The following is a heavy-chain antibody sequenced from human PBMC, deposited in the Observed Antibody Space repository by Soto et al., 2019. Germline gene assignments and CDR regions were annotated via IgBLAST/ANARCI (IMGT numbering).Heavy chain of an antibody. V-gene: IGHV2-26*01. CDR1: GFSLSNARVG. D-gene: IGHD6-19*01. J-gene: IGHJ6*02. CDR3: ARRYSSGWYYYGMDV. Sequence: QVTLKESGPVLVKPTETLTLTCTVSGFSLSNARVGVSWIRQPPGKALEWLAHIFSNDEKSYNTSLKSRLTISNDTSKSQVVLTITNMDPFDTAKYYCARRYSSGWYYYGMDVWGQGTTVTVSS. CDR2: IFSNDEK.